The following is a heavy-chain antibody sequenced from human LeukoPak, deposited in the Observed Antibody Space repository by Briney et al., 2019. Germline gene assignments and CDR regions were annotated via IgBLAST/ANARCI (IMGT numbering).Heavy chain of an antibody. CDR1: GYTFTGYY. J-gene: IGHJ4*02. D-gene: IGHD1-26*01. V-gene: IGHV1-2*02. CDR3: ARGYALYSGRYIDFDY. CDR2: INPNSGGT. Sequence: ASVKVSCKASGYTFTGYYMHWVRQAPGQGLEWMGWINPNSGGTNYPQKFQGRVTMTRDTSISTAYMELSRLRSDDTAVYYCARGYALYSGRYIDFDYWGQGTLVTVSS.